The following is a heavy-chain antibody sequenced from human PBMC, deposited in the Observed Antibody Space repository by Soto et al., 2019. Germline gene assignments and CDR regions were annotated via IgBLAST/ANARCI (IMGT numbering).Heavy chain of an antibody. J-gene: IGHJ4*02. V-gene: IGHV1-2*04. D-gene: IGHD4-17*01. CDR3: ATWVDYGDFEGFDF. CDR1: GYSFTDYK. Sequence: QGQLLQSGAEVKKPGASVKVSCKTSGYSFTDYKLHWVRQAPGQGLEWMGWVDPNGGGPNSAQKFQGSVTMTWDTSITTAYLDLNRLTTNDTATYFCATWVDYGDFEGFDFWGQGTLVTVSS. CDR2: VDPNGGGP.